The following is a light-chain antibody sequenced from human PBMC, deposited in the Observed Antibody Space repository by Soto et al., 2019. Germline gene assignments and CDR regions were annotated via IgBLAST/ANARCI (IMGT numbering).Light chain of an antibody. CDR3: QQFGSSPGFT. J-gene: IGKJ3*01. CDR2: GAS. V-gene: IGKV3-20*01. CDR1: QSINSRY. Sequence: EIVLTQSPGTLSLSPGEIATLSCRASQSINSRYLAWYQQKPGQAPRLLIYGASSRATGIPDRFSGSGSGTAFSLTISRLEPEDFAVYYCQQFGSSPGFTFGPGTKVDIK.